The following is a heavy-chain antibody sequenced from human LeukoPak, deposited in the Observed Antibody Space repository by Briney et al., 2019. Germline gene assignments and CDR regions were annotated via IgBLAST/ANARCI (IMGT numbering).Heavy chain of an antibody. D-gene: IGHD3-10*01. J-gene: IGHJ4*02. CDR1: GASINSHY. CDR3: ASRPADTTWYGVFDY. V-gene: IGHV4-59*11. CDR2: VFSGGST. Sequence: PSETLSLTCSVSGASINSHYWSWIRQSPGKGLERIGYVFSGGSTNYNPSLRSRVTMSLDTSRDQFSLRLSSVTAADTAIYYCASRPADTTWYGVFDYWSQGTLVTVSS.